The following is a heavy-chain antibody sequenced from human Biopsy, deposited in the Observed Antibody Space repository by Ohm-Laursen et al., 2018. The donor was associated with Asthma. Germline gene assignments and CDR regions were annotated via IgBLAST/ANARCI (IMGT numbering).Heavy chain of an antibody. CDR3: ARTYYDFLTGQVKDVFGV. Sequence: ASVRVSCKVSGYNFISFAIHWVRQAPGQRLEWMGWVNTGNGDTKYSQKFQGRVTITRDTSASTAYMELRSLRSEDTATYYCARTYYDFLTGQVKDVFGVWGQGTMVTVSS. V-gene: IGHV1-3*04. D-gene: IGHD3-9*01. J-gene: IGHJ3*01. CDR2: VNTGNGDT. CDR1: GYNFISFA.